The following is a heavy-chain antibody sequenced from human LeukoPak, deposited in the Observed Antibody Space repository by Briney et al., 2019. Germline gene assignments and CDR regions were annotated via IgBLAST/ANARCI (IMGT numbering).Heavy chain of an antibody. V-gene: IGHV3-48*01. D-gene: IGHD3-10*01. CDR3: ARENSDGLLWFGESSYGMDV. Sequence: GGSLRLSCAASRFTFSSYSMNWVRQAPGKGLEWVSYISSSSSTIYYADSVKGRFTISRDNAKNSLYLQMNSLRAEDTAVYYCARENSDGLLWFGESSYGMDVWGQGTTVTVSS. CDR1: RFTFSSYS. J-gene: IGHJ6*02. CDR2: ISSSSSTI.